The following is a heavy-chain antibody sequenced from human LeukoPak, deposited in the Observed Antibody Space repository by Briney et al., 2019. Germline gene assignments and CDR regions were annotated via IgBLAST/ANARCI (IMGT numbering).Heavy chain of an antibody. J-gene: IGHJ4*02. Sequence: GGSLRLSCAASGFTFSSYAMSWVRQVPGKGLEWVSSISGSGGSTYYADSVKGRFTISRDNSKNTLYLQMNSLRAEDTAVYYCAKAGQYYYDSSGYRRRSYYFDYWGQGTLVTVSS. CDR2: ISGSGGST. V-gene: IGHV3-23*01. CDR3: AKAGQYYYDSSGYRRRSYYFDY. CDR1: GFTFSSYA. D-gene: IGHD3-22*01.